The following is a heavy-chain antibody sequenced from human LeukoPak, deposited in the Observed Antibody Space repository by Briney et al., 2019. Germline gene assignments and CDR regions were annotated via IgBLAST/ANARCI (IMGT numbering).Heavy chain of an antibody. CDR1: GGTFSSYA. CDR3: ASNPPYGDYYYYYYGMDV. CDR2: IIPIFGTA. Sequence: ASVKVSCKASGGTFSSYAISWVRQAPGQGLEWMRGIIPIFGTANYAQKFQGRVTITADESTSTAYMELSSLRSEDTAVYYCASNPPYGDYYYYYYGMDVWGKGTTVTVSS. J-gene: IGHJ6*04. V-gene: IGHV1-69*13. D-gene: IGHD4-17*01.